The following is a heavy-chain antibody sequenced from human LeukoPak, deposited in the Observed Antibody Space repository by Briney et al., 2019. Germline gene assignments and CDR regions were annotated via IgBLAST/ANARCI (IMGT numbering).Heavy chain of an antibody. D-gene: IGHD6-13*01. J-gene: IGHJ4*02. CDR1: GFTFRNYG. CDR3: ARSGCRTSWANFDY. V-gene: IGHV3-33*08. CDR2: ICTGGGNK. Sequence: GGSVRLFCAASGFTFRNYGMLWVRQAPGKGREGVASICTGGGNKYHADSVQGRFSISRGNSKNTLYLQMDSLRAEDTALYYCARSGCRTSWANFDYWGQGTLVPVSS.